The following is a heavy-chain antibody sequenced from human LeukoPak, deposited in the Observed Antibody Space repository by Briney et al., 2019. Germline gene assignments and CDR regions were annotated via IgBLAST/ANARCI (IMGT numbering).Heavy chain of an antibody. D-gene: IGHD6-13*01. CDR2: INPSGGST. V-gene: IGHV1-46*01. CDR1: GYTFISYY. Sequence: ASVKVSCKASGYTFISYYIHWVRQASGQGLEWMGIINPSGGSTTYAQKFQGRVTMTRDTSTSTVYMELSSLRSEDTAVYYCARPATSGYGSTWYNYWGQGTLVTVSS. J-gene: IGHJ4*02. CDR3: ARPATSGYGSTWYNY.